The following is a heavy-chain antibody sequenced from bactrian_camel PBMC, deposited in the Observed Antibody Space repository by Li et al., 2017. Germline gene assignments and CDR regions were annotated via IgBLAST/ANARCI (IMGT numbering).Heavy chain of an antibody. J-gene: IGHJ6*01. Sequence: QVQLVESGGGAVQAGGSLRLSCVASGYIYSSYCMGWVRQAPGKEREGVAGIGQHGDTSYADSVKGRFTISRDNVDNTLYLEMTNLELDDTAMYYRAGSNSYCYDLRLDPAAFAYWGQGTQVTVS. V-gene: IGHV3S26*01. CDR1: GYIYSSYC. CDR3: AGSNSYCYDLRLDPAAFAY. CDR2: IGQHGDT. D-gene: IGHD3*01.